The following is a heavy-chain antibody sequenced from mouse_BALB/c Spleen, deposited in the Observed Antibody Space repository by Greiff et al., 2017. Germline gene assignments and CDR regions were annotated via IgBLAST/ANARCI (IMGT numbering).Heavy chain of an antibody. CDR1: GFNIKDYY. D-gene: IGHD4-1*01. Sequence: EVQLQQSGAELVRPGALVKLSCKASGFNIKDYYMHWVKQRPEQGLEWIGWIDPENGNTIYDPKFQGKASITADTSSNTAYLQLSSLTSEDTAVYYCARELGRGYWGQGTTLTVSS. CDR2: IDPENGNT. CDR3: ARELGRGY. J-gene: IGHJ2*01. V-gene: IGHV14-1*02.